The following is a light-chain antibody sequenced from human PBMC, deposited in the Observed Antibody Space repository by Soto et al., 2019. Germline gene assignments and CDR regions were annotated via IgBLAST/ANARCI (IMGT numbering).Light chain of an antibody. J-gene: IGLJ2*01. CDR1: SSDVGGYNY. CDR2: DVS. CDR3: TSYTSSSGLDVI. V-gene: IGLV2-14*01. Sequence: QSALTQPASVSGSPGQSTTISCTGTSSDVGGYNYVSWYQQYPGKAPKLMIYDVSNRPSGVSNRFSGSKSGNTASLTISGLQAEDEADYYCTSYTSSSGLDVIFGGGTKLT.